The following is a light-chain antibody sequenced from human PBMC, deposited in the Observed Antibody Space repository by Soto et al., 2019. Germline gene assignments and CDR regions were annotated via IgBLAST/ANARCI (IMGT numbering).Light chain of an antibody. CDR3: QQYNSYSRP. CDR1: QSSRSW. V-gene: IGKV1-5*01. Sequence: QMTQSITTLSASVGSRVSITCRASQSSRSWLAWYQQKPGKAPKLLIYDASSLESGVPSRFSGSGSGTEFTLTISSLQPDDFATYYCQQYNSYSRPFGEVTIVDIK. J-gene: IGKJ1*01. CDR2: DAS.